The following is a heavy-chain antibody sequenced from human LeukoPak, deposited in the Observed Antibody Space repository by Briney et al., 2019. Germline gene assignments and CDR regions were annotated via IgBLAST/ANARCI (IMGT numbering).Heavy chain of an antibody. J-gene: IGHJ4*02. Sequence: GGSLRLSCAASGFTFSSYGMHWVRQAPGKGLEWVAVISYDGSNKYYADSVKGRFTISRDNSKNTLYLQMNSLRAEDTAVYYCARDRSYYDSSGIPGHWGQGTLVTVSS. CDR2: ISYDGSNK. V-gene: IGHV3-30*03. D-gene: IGHD3-22*01. CDR1: GFTFSSYG. CDR3: ARDRSYYDSSGIPGH.